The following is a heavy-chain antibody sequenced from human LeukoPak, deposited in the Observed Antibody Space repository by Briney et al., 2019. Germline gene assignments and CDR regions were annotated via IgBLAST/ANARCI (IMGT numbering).Heavy chain of an antibody. CDR1: RFTFDDYA. V-gene: IGHV3-9*01. CDR2: ISWNGGTI. D-gene: IGHD6-13*01. Sequence: GGSLRLSCAASRFTFDDYAMHWVRQAPGKGLEWVSGISWNGGTIAYAGSVKGRFTISRDNAKKSLYLQMNSLRVEDTALYYCTKDANPGIGAAWGMDVWGRGTTVTVSS. CDR3: TKDANPGIGAAWGMDV. J-gene: IGHJ6*02.